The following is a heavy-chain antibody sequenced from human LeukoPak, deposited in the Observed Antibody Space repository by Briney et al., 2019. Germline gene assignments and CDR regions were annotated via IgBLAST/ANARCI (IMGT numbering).Heavy chain of an antibody. CDR2: ISSSSSYM. D-gene: IGHD5-18*01. CDR1: GFTFSSYT. CDR3: ARGVGGYSYGCHY. V-gene: IGHV3-21*01. J-gene: IGHJ4*02. Sequence: GGSLRLSCAASGFTFSSYTMNWVRQAPGKGPEWVSSISSSSSYMYYADSVKGRFTISKDNAKNPLYLQMNSLRAEDTAVYYCARGVGGYSYGCHYWGQGTLVTVSS.